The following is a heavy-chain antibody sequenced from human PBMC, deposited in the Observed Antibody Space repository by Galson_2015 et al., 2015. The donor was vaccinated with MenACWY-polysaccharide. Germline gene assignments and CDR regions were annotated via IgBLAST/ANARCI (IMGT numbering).Heavy chain of an antibody. J-gene: IGHJ4*02. D-gene: IGHD3-10*01. CDR3: ARERWVRGVFFDQ. V-gene: IGHV3-7*01. Sequence: SLRLSCPASGFTFSNFWMSWVRQAPGKELEWVASIMQDGREKYLVASGKGRFPTSKANAENSLFLQMNSLRAEDTAVYDCARERWVRGVFFDQWGQGTLVTVSS. CDR1: GFTFSNFW. CDR2: IMQDGREK.